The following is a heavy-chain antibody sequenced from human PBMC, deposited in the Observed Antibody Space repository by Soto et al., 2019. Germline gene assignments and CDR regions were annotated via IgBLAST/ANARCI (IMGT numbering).Heavy chain of an antibody. V-gene: IGHV1-18*01. Sequence: ASVKVSCKASGYTFTSYGTSWVRQAPGQGREWMGWISAYNGNTNYAQKLQGRVTMTTDTSTSTAYMELRSLRSDDTAVFYCARYRSDSSPAYWGQGTLVPVSS. CDR2: ISAYNGNT. D-gene: IGHD6-13*01. J-gene: IGHJ4*02. CDR1: GYTFTSYG. CDR3: ARYRSDSSPAY.